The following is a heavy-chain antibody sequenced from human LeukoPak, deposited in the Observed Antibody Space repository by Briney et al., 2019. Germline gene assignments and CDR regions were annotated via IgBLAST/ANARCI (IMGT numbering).Heavy chain of an antibody. CDR3: ARGEWSSSPFDY. V-gene: IGHV3-7*01. Sequence: GGSLRLSCAASRFTFSMSWMTWVRQAPGKGLEWVASINGDTSEIHYVDSVKGRFTISRDNTKDSLYLQMNSLRAEDTAVYYCARGEWSSSPFDYWGQGTLVTVSS. CDR2: INGDTSEI. CDR1: RFTFSMSW. D-gene: IGHD6-6*01. J-gene: IGHJ4*02.